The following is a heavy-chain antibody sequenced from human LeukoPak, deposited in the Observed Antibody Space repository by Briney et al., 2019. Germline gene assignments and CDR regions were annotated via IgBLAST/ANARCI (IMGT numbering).Heavy chain of an antibody. CDR1: GDSVRNSNYY. V-gene: IGHV4-39*01. J-gene: IGHJ1*01. CDR3: ARPRYYDGSGYLD. Sequence: SETLSLSCIVSGDSVRNSNYYWDWIRQSPGKGLEWIGSIYYSGRTYYNPSLKTRVSMSVDTTKNHFSLKLTSGTAADTAVYYCARPRYYDGSGYLDWGQGTLVIVS. CDR2: IYYSGRT. D-gene: IGHD3-22*01.